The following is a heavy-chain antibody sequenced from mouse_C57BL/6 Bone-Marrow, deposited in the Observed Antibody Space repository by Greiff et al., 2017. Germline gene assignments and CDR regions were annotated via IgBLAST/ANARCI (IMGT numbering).Heavy chain of an antibody. CDR3: TNPSMDY. V-gene: IGHV14-4*01. Sequence: VQLKQSGAELVRPGASVKLSCTASGFNIKDDYMHWVKQRPEQGLEWIGWIDPENGDTEYASKFQGKATITAETSSNTAYLQLSSLTSEDTAVYYCTNPSMDYWGQGTSVTVSS. CDR1: GFNIKDDY. J-gene: IGHJ4*01. CDR2: IDPENGDT.